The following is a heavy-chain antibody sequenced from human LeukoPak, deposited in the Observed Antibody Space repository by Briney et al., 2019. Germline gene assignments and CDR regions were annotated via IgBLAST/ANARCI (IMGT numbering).Heavy chain of an antibody. Sequence: PGGSLRLSCAASGFTFSSQSMSWVRQAPGKGLEWVSYISASSGTIYYADSVKGRFTIARDNAKNSLYPQMNSLRDEDTAVYYCARDYTFDYWGQGTLVTVSS. CDR1: GFTFSSQS. J-gene: IGHJ4*02. CDR2: ISASSGTI. D-gene: IGHD2-2*02. CDR3: ARDYTFDY. V-gene: IGHV3-48*02.